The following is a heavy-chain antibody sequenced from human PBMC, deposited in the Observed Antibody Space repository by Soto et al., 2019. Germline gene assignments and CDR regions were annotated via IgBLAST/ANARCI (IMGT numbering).Heavy chain of an antibody. Sequence: QAQVVQAGAEVRKPGSSVKLSCKASEGTFNSYAIAWVRQAPGQGLEWMGGIIPYYNTLNYAQKFQDRVTITADDSTNTVYMELSSLRSDDTAVYFCASGASRWYPYFFDSWAQGTLVTVSS. CDR2: IIPYYNTL. CDR1: EGTFNSYA. V-gene: IGHV1-69*01. J-gene: IGHJ4*02. D-gene: IGHD6-13*01. CDR3: ASGASRWYPYFFDS.